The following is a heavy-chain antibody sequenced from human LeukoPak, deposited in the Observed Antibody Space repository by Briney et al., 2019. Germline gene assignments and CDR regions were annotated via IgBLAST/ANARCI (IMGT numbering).Heavy chain of an antibody. J-gene: IGHJ4*02. D-gene: IGHD6-13*01. V-gene: IGHV3-7*01. CDR1: GFSFSSYW. CDR3: ASPHSGSWNFDY. Sequence: GGSLRLSCAASGFSFSSYWMTWVRQAPGKGLEWVANIKQDGSEKCYVDSVKGRFTISRDNAESSVYLQMNSLRAEDTAVYYCASPHSGSWNFDYWGQGTLVTVSS. CDR2: IKQDGSEK.